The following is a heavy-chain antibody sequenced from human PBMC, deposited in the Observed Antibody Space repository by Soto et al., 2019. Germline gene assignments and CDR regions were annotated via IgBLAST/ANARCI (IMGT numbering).Heavy chain of an antibody. CDR2: IYHGGNI. J-gene: IGHJ4*02. V-gene: IGHV4-4*02. Sequence: SETLSLTCAVSGDSINSTDWWNWVRQSPGKGLEWIGEIYHGGNIYYNPSLKSRVTISMDKSKNQFSLNLFYVTAADTAVYYCARDHAYSAYWAFDEWGQGALVTVSS. D-gene: IGHD3-16*01. CDR3: ARDHAYSAYWAFDE. CDR1: GDSINSTDW.